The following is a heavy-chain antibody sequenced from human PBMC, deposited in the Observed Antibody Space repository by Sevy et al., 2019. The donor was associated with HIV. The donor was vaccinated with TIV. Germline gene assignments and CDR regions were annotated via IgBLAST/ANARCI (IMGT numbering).Heavy chain of an antibody. D-gene: IGHD2-2*01. CDR3: ARDRSTRWINYYFDY. J-gene: IGHJ4*02. CDR2: ISYDGINK. V-gene: IGHV3-30-3*01. CDR1: GFTFSDYV. Sequence: GGSLRLSCAASGFTFSDYVMHWVRHTQGKGLEWVADISYDGINKNYADSVKGRFTLSRDNSKNTLSLQMNSPRTEDTAVYYCARDRSTRWINYYFDYWGQGTLVTVSS.